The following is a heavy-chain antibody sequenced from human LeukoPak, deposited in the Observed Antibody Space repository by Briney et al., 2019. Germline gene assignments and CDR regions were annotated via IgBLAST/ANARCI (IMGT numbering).Heavy chain of an antibody. Sequence: GASVKVSCKASGYTFTSYYMHWVRQAPGQGLEWMGIINPSGGSTSYAQKFQGRVTMTRDMSTSTVYMELSSLRSEDTAVYYCARGLARRYYYDSSGYYYHYYYYMDVWGKGTTVTVSS. CDR1: GYTFTSYY. J-gene: IGHJ6*03. CDR3: ARGLARRYYYDSSGYYYHYYYYMDV. V-gene: IGHV1-46*01. CDR2: INPSGGST. D-gene: IGHD3-22*01.